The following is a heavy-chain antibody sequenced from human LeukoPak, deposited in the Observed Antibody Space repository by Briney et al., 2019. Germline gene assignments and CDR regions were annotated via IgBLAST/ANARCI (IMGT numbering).Heavy chain of an antibody. D-gene: IGHD2-21*01. Sequence: GSSVKVSCKASGGTFSSYAISWVRQAPGQGLEWMGWISAYNGNTNYAQKLQGRVTMTTDTSTSTAYMELRSLRSDDAAVYYCARGPGIAHAFDIWGQGTMVTVSS. CDR3: ARGPGIAHAFDI. CDR1: GGTFSSYA. CDR2: ISAYNGNT. J-gene: IGHJ3*02. V-gene: IGHV1-18*01.